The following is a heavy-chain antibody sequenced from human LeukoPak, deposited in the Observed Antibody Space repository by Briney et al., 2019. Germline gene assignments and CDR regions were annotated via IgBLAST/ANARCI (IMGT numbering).Heavy chain of an antibody. CDR2: IYYSGST. CDR1: GDSISSGGYY. V-gene: IGHV4-39*01. Sequence: PSQTLSLTCTVSGDSISSGGYYWGWIRQPPGKGLEWIGTIYYSGSTYYNPSLKSRVTISVDTSKNQFSLKLSSVTATDTAVYYCARHYEPFDFWSGRNWFDPWGQGTLVTVSS. J-gene: IGHJ5*02. CDR3: ARHYEPFDFWSGRNWFDP. D-gene: IGHD3-3*01.